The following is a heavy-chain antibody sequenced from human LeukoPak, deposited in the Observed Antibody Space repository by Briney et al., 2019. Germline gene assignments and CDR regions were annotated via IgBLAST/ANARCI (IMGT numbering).Heavy chain of an antibody. D-gene: IGHD3-22*01. CDR2: ISGSGGST. CDR3: AKVQAYYYDPPDAFDI. J-gene: IGHJ3*02. CDR1: GFTFSNAW. V-gene: IGHV3-23*01. Sequence: PGGSLRLPCAASGFTFSNAWMSWVRQAPGKGLEWVSAISGSGGSTYYADSVKGRFTISRDNSKNTLYLQMNSLRAEDTAVYYCAKVQAYYYDPPDAFDIWGQGTMVTVSS.